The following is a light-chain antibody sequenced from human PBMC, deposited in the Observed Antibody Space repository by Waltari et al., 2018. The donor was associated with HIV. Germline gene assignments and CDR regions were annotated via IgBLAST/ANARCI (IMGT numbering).Light chain of an antibody. V-gene: IGKV1-39*01. Sequence: DIKMTQSPSSLSASVGDRVTITCRASQNINNYFNWYQQKPGNAPNLLLYASSNLQSGVPSRFSGSGSGTDFTLTISSLQSEDFATYYCQQSYSSPTFGGGTNVEIK. J-gene: IGKJ4*01. CDR2: ASS. CDR1: QNINNY. CDR3: QQSYSSPT.